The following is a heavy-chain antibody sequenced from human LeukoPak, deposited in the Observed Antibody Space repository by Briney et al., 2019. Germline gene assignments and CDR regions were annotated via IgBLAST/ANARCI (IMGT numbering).Heavy chain of an antibody. CDR1: GFTFSSYA. CDR3: TTSGYSSGY. Sequence: PGGSLRLSCAASGFTFSSYAMSWVRQAPGKGLEWVSTISGSGGSTYCADSVKGRFTISRDDSKNTLYLQMNSLKTEDTAVYYCTTSGYSSGYWGQGTLVTVSS. D-gene: IGHD6-19*01. CDR2: ISGSGGST. V-gene: IGHV3-23*01. J-gene: IGHJ4*02.